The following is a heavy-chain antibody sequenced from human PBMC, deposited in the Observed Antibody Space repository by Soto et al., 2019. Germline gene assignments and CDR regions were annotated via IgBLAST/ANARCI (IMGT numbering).Heavy chain of an antibody. D-gene: IGHD1-26*01. Sequence: QVTLKESGPVLVKPTETLTLTCTVSGVSLNDATMGVSWIRQPPGKALEWLANIFSNDDKSYTSSLKSRLTISKDTSESQVVLTMTNVDPVDTATYYCARIFRASYFIDWGQGTLVTVSS. CDR3: ARIFRASYFID. CDR1: GVSLNDATMG. J-gene: IGHJ4*02. V-gene: IGHV2-26*01. CDR2: IFSNDDK.